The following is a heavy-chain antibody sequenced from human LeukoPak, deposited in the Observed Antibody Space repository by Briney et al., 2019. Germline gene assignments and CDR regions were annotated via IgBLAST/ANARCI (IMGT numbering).Heavy chain of an antibody. CDR2: ISYDGSNK. CDR1: GFTFSSYG. V-gene: IGHV3-30*18. Sequence: GGSLRLSCAASGFTFSSYGMHWVRQAPGKGLEWVAVISYDGSNKYYADSLKGRFTISRDNSRNTLYLQMNSLRAEDTAVYYCAKGSEKDYYYYGMDVWGKGTTVTVSS. J-gene: IGHJ6*04. CDR3: AKGSEKDYYYYGMDV.